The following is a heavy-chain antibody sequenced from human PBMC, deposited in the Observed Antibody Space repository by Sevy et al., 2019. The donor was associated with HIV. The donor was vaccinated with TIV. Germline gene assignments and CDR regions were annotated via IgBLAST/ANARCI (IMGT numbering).Heavy chain of an antibody. V-gene: IGHV3-9*01. J-gene: IGHJ5*02. CDR2: ISWNSGSI. CDR3: AKSLGQQLGYNWFDP. Sequence: GGSPRLSCAASGFTFDDYAMHWVRQAPGKGLEWVSGISWNSGSIGYADAVKGRFTISRDNAKNSLYLQMNSLRAEDTALYYCAKSLGQQLGYNWFDPWGQGTLVTVSS. CDR1: GFTFDDYA. D-gene: IGHD6-13*01.